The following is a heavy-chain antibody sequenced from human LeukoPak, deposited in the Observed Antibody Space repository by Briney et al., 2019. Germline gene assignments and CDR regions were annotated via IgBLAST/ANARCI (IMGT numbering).Heavy chain of an antibody. CDR3: ARQVVAVAGTGYFDY. J-gene: IGHJ4*02. V-gene: IGHV4-39*01. D-gene: IGHD6-19*01. Sequence: PSETLSLTCTLSGGSIRSSSDYWGWIRQPPGKGLEWIGRIYYSGSTYYNASLKSRDTISVDTSKNQFSLKLNSVPAADTAVYFCARQVVAVAGTGYFDYWGQGTLVTVSS. CDR2: IYYSGST. CDR1: GGSIRSSSDY.